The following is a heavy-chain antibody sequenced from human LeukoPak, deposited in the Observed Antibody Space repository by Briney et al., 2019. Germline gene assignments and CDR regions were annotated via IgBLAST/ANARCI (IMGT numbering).Heavy chain of an antibody. CDR1: GYTVSSNY. Sequence: GGSLRLSCAASGYTVSSNYMSWVRQAPGKGLEWVSVIYSGGSTYYADSVKGRFTISRDNSKNTLYLQMNSLRAEDTAVYYCAREISRTGAFDIWGQGTMVTVSS. CDR3: AREISRTGAFDI. D-gene: IGHD3-3*02. J-gene: IGHJ3*02. V-gene: IGHV3-53*05. CDR2: IYSGGST.